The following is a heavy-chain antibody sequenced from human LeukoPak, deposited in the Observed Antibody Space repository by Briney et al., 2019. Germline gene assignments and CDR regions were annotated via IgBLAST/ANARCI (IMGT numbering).Heavy chain of an antibody. CDR3: ASADCETCSFDY. CDR2: ISYDGSNK. V-gene: IGHV3-30-3*01. J-gene: IGHJ4*02. D-gene: IGHD2-21*02. CDR1: GFTFSSYA. Sequence: GRSLRLSCAASGFTFSSYAMHWVRQAPGKGLEWVAVISYDGSNKYYADSVKGRFTISRDNSKNTLYLQMNSLRAEDTAVYYCASADCETCSFDYWGQGTLVAVSS.